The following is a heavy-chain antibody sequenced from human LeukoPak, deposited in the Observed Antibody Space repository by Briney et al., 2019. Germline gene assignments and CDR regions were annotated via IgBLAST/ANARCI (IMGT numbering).Heavy chain of an antibody. CDR2: IYYSGST. D-gene: IGHD3-10*01. V-gene: IGHV4-59*01. CDR1: GGSISSYY. CDR3: AVLRTFYYYMDV. Sequence: SETLSLTCTVSGGSISSYYWSWIRQPPGKGLEWIGYIYYSGSTNYNPSLKSRVTISVDTSKNQFSLKLSSVTAADTAVYYCAVLRTFYYYMDVWGKGTTVTVSS. J-gene: IGHJ6*03.